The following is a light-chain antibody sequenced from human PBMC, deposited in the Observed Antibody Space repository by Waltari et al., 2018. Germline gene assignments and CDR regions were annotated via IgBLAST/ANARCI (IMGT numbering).Light chain of an antibody. CDR1: QDITNY. Sequence: DVQMTQSPSSLSASIGDRVTITRQASQDITNYLNWYQQKPGKAPQLLIYATSNLESGIPARVSGSGSGTLFTFTISSLQPEDIATYYCQQYGSLPLTFGPGTTVDV. CDR2: ATS. V-gene: IGKV1-33*01. CDR3: QQYGSLPLT. J-gene: IGKJ3*01.